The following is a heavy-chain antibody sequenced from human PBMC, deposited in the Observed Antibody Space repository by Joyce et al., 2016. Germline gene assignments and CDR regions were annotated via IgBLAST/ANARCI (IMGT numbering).Heavy chain of an antibody. D-gene: IGHD7-27*01. V-gene: IGHV4-34*01. CDR1: GGSFSGYY. CDR3: ARGPRSNWGLVWFDP. CDR2: INHSGST. J-gene: IGHJ5*02. Sequence: QVQLQQWGAGLLKPSETLSLTCAVYGGSFSGYYWSWIRQPPGKGLEWIGEINHSGSTNCNPSRKSRVTISVDTSKNQFSLKLSSVTAADTAVYYCARGPRSNWGLVWFDPWGQGTLVTVSS.